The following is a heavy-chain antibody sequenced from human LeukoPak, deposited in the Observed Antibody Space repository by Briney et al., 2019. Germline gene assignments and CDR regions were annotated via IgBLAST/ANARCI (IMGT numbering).Heavy chain of an antibody. V-gene: IGHV5-51*01. Sequence: GESLKISCKSSGYSFTTYWIAWVRQMPGKGLEWMGIIYPGDSDTRYSPSFQGQVTISADKSISTAYLQWTSLKASDSAMYYCARVLIRGDEIVYWGQGTLVTVSS. J-gene: IGHJ4*02. CDR3: ARVLIRGDEIVY. CDR1: GYSFTTYW. CDR2: IYPGDSDT. D-gene: IGHD2-21*01.